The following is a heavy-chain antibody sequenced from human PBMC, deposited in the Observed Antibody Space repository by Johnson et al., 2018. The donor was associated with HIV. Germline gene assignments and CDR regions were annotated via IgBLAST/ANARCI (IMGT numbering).Heavy chain of an antibody. D-gene: IGHD2-21*01. Sequence: VQLVESGGGLVQPGGSLRVSCAASGFTFSHYWMHWVRQAPGKGLVWVSRMNSDGSSTTYAASVKGRFTISRDNAKNTLYLQMNSLRVEDTAVYYCARDPITPYERGPDAFDVWGQGTVVTVSS. CDR3: ARDPITPYERGPDAFDV. CDR1: GFTFSHYW. CDR2: MNSDGSST. V-gene: IGHV3-74*03. J-gene: IGHJ3*01.